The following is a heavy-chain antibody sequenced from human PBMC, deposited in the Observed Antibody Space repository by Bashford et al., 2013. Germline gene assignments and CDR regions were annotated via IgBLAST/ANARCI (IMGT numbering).Heavy chain of an antibody. CDR3: ASGHGSGWVF. J-gene: IGHJ4*02. D-gene: IGHD6-19*01. V-gene: IGHV3-7*01. Sequence: TGGPVRLSCAASGFTFSSYWMSWVRQAPGKGLEWVANIKPDGSVKLYVDSVKGRFTISRDNAKNSLYLQMNSLIVEDTAVYYCASGHGSGWVFWGRGTQVTVSS. CDR1: GFTFSSYW. CDR2: IKPDGSVK.